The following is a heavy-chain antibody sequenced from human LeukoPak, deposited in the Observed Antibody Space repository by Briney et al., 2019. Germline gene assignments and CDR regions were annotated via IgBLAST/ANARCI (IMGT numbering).Heavy chain of an antibody. V-gene: IGHV1-18*01. CDR1: GYTFPSYA. CDR2: ITTYNGNT. Sequence: GASVNVSCKASGYTFPSYAFSWVRQPPGQGLEWMGWITTYNGNTDYAQNLQGRVTLTTDTSTSTAYMELRSLRSDDTAVYFCARVAAGLDYWGQGTLVTVSS. D-gene: IGHD6-25*01. J-gene: IGHJ4*02. CDR3: ARVAAGLDY.